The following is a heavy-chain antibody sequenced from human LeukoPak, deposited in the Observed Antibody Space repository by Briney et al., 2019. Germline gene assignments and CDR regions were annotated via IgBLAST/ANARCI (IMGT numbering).Heavy chain of an antibody. D-gene: IGHD6-19*01. Sequence: GESLKISCKGSGYSFTNYWIGWVRQMPGKGLEWMGIIYPGDSDTRYSPSFQGQVTVSADKSISTAYLQWNSLEASDIGIYYCARHDRAVAVAGRAPFDYWGQGTLVTVSS. V-gene: IGHV5-51*01. CDR3: ARHDRAVAVAGRAPFDY. CDR1: GYSFTNYW. CDR2: IYPGDSDT. J-gene: IGHJ4*02.